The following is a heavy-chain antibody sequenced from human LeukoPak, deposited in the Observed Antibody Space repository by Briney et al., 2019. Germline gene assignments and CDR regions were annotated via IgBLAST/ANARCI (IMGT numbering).Heavy chain of an antibody. D-gene: IGHD2-2*02. V-gene: IGHV4-61*01. J-gene: IGHJ5*02. CDR1: GGSVSSVSYY. Sequence: SETLSLTCTVSGGSVSSVSYYWSWIRQPPGKGLEWIGYIYYSGSTNYNPPLKSRVTMSLDTSKNQFSLRLSSVTAADTAVYYCARDRYTINWFDPWGQGTLVTVSS. CDR3: ARDRYTINWFDP. CDR2: IYYSGST.